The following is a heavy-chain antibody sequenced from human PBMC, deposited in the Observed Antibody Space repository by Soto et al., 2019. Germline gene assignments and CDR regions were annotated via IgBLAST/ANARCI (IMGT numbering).Heavy chain of an antibody. CDR1: GYTFTNYD. CDR2: MNPNSGNT. J-gene: IGHJ4*02. Sequence: VASVKVSCEASGYTFTNYDINWVRQATGQGLEWMGWMNPNSGNTGYAQKFQGRVTMTRNTSIRTVYMELSSLRSEDTAVYYCARVGGNWNDDYFDYWGQGTLVTVSS. V-gene: IGHV1-8*01. D-gene: IGHD1-1*01. CDR3: ARVGGNWNDDYFDY.